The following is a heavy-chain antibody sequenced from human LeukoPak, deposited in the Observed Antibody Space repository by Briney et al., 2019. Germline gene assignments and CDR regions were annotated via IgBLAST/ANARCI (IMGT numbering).Heavy chain of an antibody. J-gene: IGHJ4*02. Sequence: SHTLSLTFTVSAPSIINYYCSSIRHPDRKGLEWIGRIYSSGSTNYNPSLKSRVMVSIDTPKNQFSLKLNSLTATDPAVYSCARQNPGYNWNYFDYWGQGTLVTVSS. CDR2: IYSSGST. CDR1: APSIINYY. D-gene: IGHD1-20*01. V-gene: IGHV4-4*07. CDR3: ARQNPGYNWNYFDY.